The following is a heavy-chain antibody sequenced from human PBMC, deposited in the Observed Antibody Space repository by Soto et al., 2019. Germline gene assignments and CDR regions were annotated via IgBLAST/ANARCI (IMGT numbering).Heavy chain of an antibody. D-gene: IGHD6-13*01. CDR3: ARGPLCSSWYGYYCYYVMDV. Sequence: SETLSLTCAVYGGSFSGYYWSWIRQPPGKGLEWIGEINHSGSTNYNPSLKSRVTISVDTSKNQFSLKLRSVTAADTAVYYCARGPLCSSWYGYYCYYVMDVWGKGNTVT. CDR1: GGSFSGYY. V-gene: IGHV4-34*01. CDR2: INHSGST. J-gene: IGHJ6*03.